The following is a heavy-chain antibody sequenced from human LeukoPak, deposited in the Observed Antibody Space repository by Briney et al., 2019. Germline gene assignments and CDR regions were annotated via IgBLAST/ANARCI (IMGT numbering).Heavy chain of an antibody. CDR1: GFTFSSYG. CDR3: AKDIQGNLYYYYYYMDV. Sequence: QPGGSLRLSCAASGFTFSSYGMHWVRQAPGKGLEWVAFIRYDGSNKYYADSVKGRFTISRDNSKNTLYLQMNSLRAEDTAVYYCAKDIQGNLYYYYYYMDVWGKGTTVTVSS. D-gene: IGHD4-23*01. V-gene: IGHV3-30*02. J-gene: IGHJ6*03. CDR2: IRYDGSNK.